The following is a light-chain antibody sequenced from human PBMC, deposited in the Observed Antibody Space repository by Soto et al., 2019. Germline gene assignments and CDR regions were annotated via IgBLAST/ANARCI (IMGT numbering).Light chain of an antibody. CDR1: SSDIGNYNY. Sequence: QSVLTQPPSASGSPGQSVTISCSGTSSDIGNYNYVSWYQQHPGKAPKLMIYEVGQRPSGVPDRFSGSKSGNTASLTVSGLQADDEADYYCCSYAGNNKKVFGTGTKVTVL. V-gene: IGLV2-8*01. CDR2: EVG. CDR3: CSYAGNNKKV. J-gene: IGLJ1*01.